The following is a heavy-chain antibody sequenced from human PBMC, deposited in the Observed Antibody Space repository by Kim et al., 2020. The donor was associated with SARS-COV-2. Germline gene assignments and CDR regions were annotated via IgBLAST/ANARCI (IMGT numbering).Heavy chain of an antibody. Sequence: KSRVTISVDTSKNQFSLKLSSVTAADTAVYYCARRLLVVYATALTTSFDYWGQGTLVTVSS. J-gene: IGHJ4*02. CDR3: ARRLLVVYATALTTSFDY. V-gene: IGHV4-34*01. D-gene: IGHD2-8*02.